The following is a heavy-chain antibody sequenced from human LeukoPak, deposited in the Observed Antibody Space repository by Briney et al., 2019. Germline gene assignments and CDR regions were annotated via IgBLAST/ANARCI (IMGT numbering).Heavy chain of an antibody. CDR2: ISYDGSNK. V-gene: IGHV3-30*04. Sequence: GGSLRLSCAASGFTFSSYAMHWVRQAPGKGLEWVAVISYDGSNKYYADSVKGRFTISRDNSKNTLYLQMNSLRAEGTAVYYCARVIGFETIDYWGQGTLVTVSS. J-gene: IGHJ4*02. D-gene: IGHD3-10*01. CDR3: ARVIGFETIDY. CDR1: GFTFSSYA.